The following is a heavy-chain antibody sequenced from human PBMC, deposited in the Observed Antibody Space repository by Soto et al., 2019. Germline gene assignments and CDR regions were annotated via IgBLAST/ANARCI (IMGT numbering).Heavy chain of an antibody. Sequence: PSETLSLTCTVAGGSISSGDYYWSWIRKPPGKGLEWIGYIYYSGGAYYNPPLKSRVTISVDTSKNQFSLKLSSVTAADTAVYYCARVVVAAAGTVLLFDPWGQGTLVTVS. CDR1: GGSISSGDYY. V-gene: IGHV4-30-4*01. D-gene: IGHD6-13*01. J-gene: IGHJ5*02. CDR2: IYYSGGA. CDR3: ARVVVAAAGTVLLFDP.